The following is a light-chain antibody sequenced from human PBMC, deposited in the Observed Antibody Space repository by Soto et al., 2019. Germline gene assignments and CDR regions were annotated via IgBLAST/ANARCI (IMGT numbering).Light chain of an antibody. V-gene: IGLV2-14*01. J-gene: IGLJ1*01. Sequence: QSALTQPASVSGSPGQTISISCTGTSGDVGGYNYVSWYQQHPGEAPKLMIYKVTKRPSGVPNRFSGSKSANTASLTISGLHPDDDADYYCISLRAGSTLGVFRTGTKLTVL. CDR2: KVT. CDR3: ISLRAGSTLGV. CDR1: SGDVGGYNY.